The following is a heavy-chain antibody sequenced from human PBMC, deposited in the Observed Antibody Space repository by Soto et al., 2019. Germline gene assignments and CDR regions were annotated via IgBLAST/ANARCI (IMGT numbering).Heavy chain of an antibody. CDR3: ARRSPSWAFDI. D-gene: IGHD2-15*01. CDR2: ISGSGSST. CDR1: GFTFSNYA. Sequence: EVQLLESGGGLVQSGGSLRLSCAASGFTFSNYAMNWVRQAPGKGLEWVSVISGSGSSTYYADSVKGRFSISRDHSKNMLYLQMSSLRAADTAVYYCARRSPSWAFDIWGQGTMVTVSS. V-gene: IGHV3-23*01. J-gene: IGHJ3*02.